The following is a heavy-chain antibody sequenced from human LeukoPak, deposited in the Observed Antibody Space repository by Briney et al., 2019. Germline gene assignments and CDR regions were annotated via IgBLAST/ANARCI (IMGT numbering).Heavy chain of an antibody. J-gene: IGHJ4*02. Sequence: PGESLRLSCAASGFIFSSYAMNWVRQAPGKGLEWVSYIIGSSSTIYNADSVKGRFTISRDNAKNTLYLQMNSLRDEDTAVYYCARVRFYYDSSGYGFFDYWGQGALVTVSS. D-gene: IGHD3-22*01. CDR1: GFIFSSYA. CDR3: ARVRFYYDSSGYGFFDY. CDR2: IIGSSSTI. V-gene: IGHV3-48*02.